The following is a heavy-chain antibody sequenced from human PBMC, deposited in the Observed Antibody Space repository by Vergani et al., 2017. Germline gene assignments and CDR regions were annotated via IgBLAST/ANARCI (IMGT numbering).Heavy chain of an antibody. Sequence: QEQLQESGPGLVKPSETLSLTCTVSGGSISSYYWSWIRQPPGKGLEWIGYIYYSGSTNYNPSLKSRVTISVDTSKNQFSLKLSSVTAADTAVYYCARVVPAAMGGGWFDPWGQGTLVTVSS. J-gene: IGHJ5*02. D-gene: IGHD2-2*01. CDR2: IYYSGST. CDR3: ARVVPAAMGGGWFDP. CDR1: GGSISSYY. V-gene: IGHV4-59*01.